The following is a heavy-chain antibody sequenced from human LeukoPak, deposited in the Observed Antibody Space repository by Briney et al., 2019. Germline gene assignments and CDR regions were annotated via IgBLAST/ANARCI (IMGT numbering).Heavy chain of an antibody. CDR1: GFTFSSYG. Sequence: PGGSLRLSCAASGFTFSSYGMHWVRQAPGKGLEWVAVIPYDGSNKYYADSVKGRFTISRDNSKNTLYLQMNSLRAEDTAVYYCAKEFLYGSGSYHYYYYYGMDVWGQGTTVTVSS. CDR2: IPYDGSNK. J-gene: IGHJ6*02. D-gene: IGHD3-10*01. CDR3: AKEFLYGSGSYHYYYYYGMDV. V-gene: IGHV3-30*18.